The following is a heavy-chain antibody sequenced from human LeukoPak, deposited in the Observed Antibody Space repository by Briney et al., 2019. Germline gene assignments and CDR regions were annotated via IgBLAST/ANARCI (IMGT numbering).Heavy chain of an antibody. J-gene: IGHJ6*02. Sequence: PGASLRLSCAASGFTFSSYAMSWVRQAPGKGLEWVSAISSSGGSTYYADSVKGRFTISRDNSKNTLYLQMNSLRAEDTAVYYCAKALHESGYSYYYYYYGMDVWGQGTTVTVSS. D-gene: IGHD3-3*01. CDR1: GFTFSSYA. CDR2: ISSSGGST. V-gene: IGHV3-23*01. CDR3: AKALHESGYSYYYYYYGMDV.